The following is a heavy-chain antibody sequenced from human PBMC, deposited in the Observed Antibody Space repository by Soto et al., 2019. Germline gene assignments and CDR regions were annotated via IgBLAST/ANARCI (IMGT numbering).Heavy chain of an antibody. Sequence: ASVKVSCKASGYTFTSYEINWVRQATGQGLEWMGWMNPNSGDTGYAQKFQGRVTMTRNTSISTAYMELGSLTSEDTAVYYCARGPMDYWGRGTLVTVSS. CDR2: MNPNSGDT. CDR1: GYTFTSYE. V-gene: IGHV1-8*01. CDR3: ARGPMDY. J-gene: IGHJ4*02.